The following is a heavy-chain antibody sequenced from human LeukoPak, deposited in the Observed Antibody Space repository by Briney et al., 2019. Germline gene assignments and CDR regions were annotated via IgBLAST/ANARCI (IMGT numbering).Heavy chain of an antibody. D-gene: IGHD4-17*01. V-gene: IGHV3-9*01. Sequence: GGSLRLSCAASGFTFSRYWMHWVRQAPGKGLEWVSGISWNSGSIGYADSVKGRFTISRDNAKNSLYLQMNSLRAEDTALYYCAKDPGQTTAMIDYWGQGTLVTVSS. CDR2: ISWNSGSI. CDR1: GFTFSRYW. CDR3: AKDPGQTTAMIDY. J-gene: IGHJ4*02.